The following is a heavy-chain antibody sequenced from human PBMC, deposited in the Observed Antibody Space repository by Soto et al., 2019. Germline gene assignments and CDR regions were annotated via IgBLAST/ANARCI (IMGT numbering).Heavy chain of an antibody. Sequence: EVHLLESGGGLVQPGGSLRLSCAASGFTFSSYAMSWVRQAPGKGLEWVSFISGSGGSTYYADSVKGRFTISRDNSENTLYLQMNSLRVEDTAIYYCAKVHDFWSCYKPSFDPWGQGTLVTVSS. CDR3: AKVHDFWSCYKPSFDP. J-gene: IGHJ5*02. CDR2: ISGSGGST. D-gene: IGHD3-3*01. CDR1: GFTFSSYA. V-gene: IGHV3-23*01.